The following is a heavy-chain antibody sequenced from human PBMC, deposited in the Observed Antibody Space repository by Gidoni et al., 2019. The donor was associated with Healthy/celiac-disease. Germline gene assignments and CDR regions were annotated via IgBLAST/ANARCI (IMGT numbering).Heavy chain of an antibody. CDR3: ARRYYYDSSGYYYFDY. D-gene: IGHD3-22*01. CDR1: GFTFCDYY. V-gene: IGHV3-11*06. J-gene: IGHJ4*02. CDR2: ISSSSSYT. Sequence: QVQLVESGGGVVKPGGSLRLSCAALGFTFCDYYMSWIRQAPGKGLGWVSYISSSSSYTNYEDSVKGRFTISRDNAKNSLYLQMNSMRAEDTAVYYCARRYYYDSSGYYYFDYWGQGTLVTVSS.